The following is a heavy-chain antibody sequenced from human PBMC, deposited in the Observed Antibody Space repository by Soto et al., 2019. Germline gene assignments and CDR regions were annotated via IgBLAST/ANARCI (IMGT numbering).Heavy chain of an antibody. Sequence: PGGSLRLSCAASGFTFSNYPMHWVRQAPGKGLEWVATISYDGSNQYYADSVKGRFTISRDNSKNTVYLQMSSLRVEDTAVFYCALEYSSSSAFDYWGQGTLVTVSS. CDR2: ISYDGSNQ. J-gene: IGHJ4*02. CDR3: ALEYSSSSAFDY. V-gene: IGHV3-30-3*01. D-gene: IGHD6-6*01. CDR1: GFTFSNYP.